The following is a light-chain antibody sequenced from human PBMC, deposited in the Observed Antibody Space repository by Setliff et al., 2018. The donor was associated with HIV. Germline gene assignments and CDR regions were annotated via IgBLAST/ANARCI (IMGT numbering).Light chain of an antibody. CDR1: RSDVGGYNY. Sequence: LTQAASVSGSPGQSITMSCTGTRSDVGGYNYVSWYQQHPGKAPKLMIYEVSNRPSWVSNRFSGSKSGNTASLTISGLQAEDEADYYCSSYTFSSTPYVFGTGTKVTVL. CDR2: EVS. CDR3: SSYTFSSTPYV. J-gene: IGLJ1*01. V-gene: IGLV2-14*01.